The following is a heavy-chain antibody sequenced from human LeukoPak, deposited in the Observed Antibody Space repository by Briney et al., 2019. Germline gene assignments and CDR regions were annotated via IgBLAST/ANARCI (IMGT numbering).Heavy chain of an antibody. J-gene: IGHJ6*03. CDR1: GDTFSSYA. V-gene: IGHV1-69*05. CDR3: ASGVGYCSSTSCYGPHNYYYYYMDV. Sequence: GSSVNVSCKASGDTFSSYAISWVRQAPGQGVEWMGRIIPIFGTANYAQKFQGRATITTDESTTPAYMELSSLRSEETAVYYCASGVGYCSSTSCYGPHNYYYYYMDVWGKGTTVTVSS. D-gene: IGHD2-2*01. CDR2: IIPIFGTA.